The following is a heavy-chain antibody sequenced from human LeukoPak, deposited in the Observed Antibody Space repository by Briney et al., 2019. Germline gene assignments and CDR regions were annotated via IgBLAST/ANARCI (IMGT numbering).Heavy chain of an antibody. CDR3: ARVNPSGWAVGDAFDI. CDR1: GGSINSYY. D-gene: IGHD6-19*01. V-gene: IGHV4-59*01. Sequence: SETLSLTCTVSGGSINSYYWSWIRQPPGKGLEWIGYIYYSGSTNYNPSLKSRVTISVDTSKNQFSLKLSSVTAADTAVYYCARVNPSGWAVGDAFDIWGQGTMVTVSS. J-gene: IGHJ3*02. CDR2: IYYSGST.